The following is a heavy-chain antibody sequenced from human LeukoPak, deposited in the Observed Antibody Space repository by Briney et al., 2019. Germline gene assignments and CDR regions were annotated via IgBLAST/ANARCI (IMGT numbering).Heavy chain of an antibody. CDR3: ARDHRYDFWSGYYFGLMDV. V-gene: IGHV4-59*12. D-gene: IGHD3-3*01. CDR2: IYYSGST. CDR1: GGSISSYY. Sequence: SETLSLTCTVSGGSISSYYWSWIRQPPGKGLEWIGYIYYSGSTNYNPSLKSRVTISVDTSKNQFSLKLSSVTAADTAVYYCARDHRYDFWSGYYFGLMDVWGQGTTVTVSS. J-gene: IGHJ6*02.